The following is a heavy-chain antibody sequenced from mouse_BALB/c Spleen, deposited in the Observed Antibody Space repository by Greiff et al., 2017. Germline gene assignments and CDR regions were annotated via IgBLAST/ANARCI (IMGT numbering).Heavy chain of an antibody. Sequence: EVKLVESGGGLVQPGGSRKLSCAASGFTFSSFGMHWVRQAPEKGLEWVAYISSGSSTIYYADTVKGRFTISRDNPKNTLFLQMTSLRSEDTAMYYCARLDDYDDGSFAYWGQGTLVTVSA. CDR1: GFTFSSFG. CDR2: ISSGSSTI. D-gene: IGHD2-4*01. J-gene: IGHJ3*01. CDR3: ARLDDYDDGSFAY. V-gene: IGHV5-17*02.